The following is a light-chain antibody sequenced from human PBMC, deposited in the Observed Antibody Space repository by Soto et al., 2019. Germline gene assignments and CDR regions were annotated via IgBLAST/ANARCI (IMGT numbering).Light chain of an antibody. V-gene: IGLV2-14*01. CDR2: DVT. CDR1: SSDVGGYNY. Sequence: QSALTQPASVSGSPGQSITISCTGTSSDVGGYNYVSWYQQHPGKAPKLMIYDVTNRPSGVSNRFSGSKSGNTASLTISGLRAEDEADYHCSSYTSSSTYVVFGGGTKLTVL. J-gene: IGLJ2*01. CDR3: SSYTSSSTYVV.